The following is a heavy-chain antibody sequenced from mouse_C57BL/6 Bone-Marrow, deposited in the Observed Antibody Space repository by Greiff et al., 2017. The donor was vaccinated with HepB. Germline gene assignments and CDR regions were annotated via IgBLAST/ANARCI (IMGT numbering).Heavy chain of an antibody. J-gene: IGHJ2*01. V-gene: IGHV1-42*01. CDR1: GYSFTGYY. Sequence: EVQLQQSGPELVKPGASVKISCKASGYSFTGYYMNWGKQSPEKSLEWIGEINPSTGGTTYNQKFKAKATLTVDKSSSTAYMQLKSLTSEDSAVYYCARRGYGSSDYFDYWGQGTTLTVSS. D-gene: IGHD1-1*01. CDR2: INPSTGGT. CDR3: ARRGYGSSDYFDY.